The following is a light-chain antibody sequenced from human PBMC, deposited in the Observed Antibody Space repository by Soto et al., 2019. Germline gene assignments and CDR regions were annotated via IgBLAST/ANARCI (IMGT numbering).Light chain of an antibody. Sequence: DIQLTQSPSFLSASVGDRVTITCRASQDIGIYLAWYQQKPGKAPNLLIYAASSLQRGVPSRFSGSGSGTDFTLTIRSLQPEDFATYHCQQLSSYPVTFGQGTKVDIK. CDR3: QQLSSYPVT. CDR2: AAS. J-gene: IGKJ1*01. V-gene: IGKV1-9*01. CDR1: QDIGIY.